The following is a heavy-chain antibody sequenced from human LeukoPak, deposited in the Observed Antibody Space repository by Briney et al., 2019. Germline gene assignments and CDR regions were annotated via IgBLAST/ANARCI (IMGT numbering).Heavy chain of an antibody. J-gene: IGHJ5*02. V-gene: IGHV3-30*01. Sequence: PGGSLRLSCAASGFTFSSYAMHWVRQAPGKGLEWVAVISYDGSNKYYADSVKGRFIISRDNSKNTLYLQMNSLRAEDTAVYYCALLNSWFDPWGQGTLVTVSS. CDR1: GFTFSSYA. D-gene: IGHD2-21*01. CDR2: ISYDGSNK. CDR3: ALLNSWFDP.